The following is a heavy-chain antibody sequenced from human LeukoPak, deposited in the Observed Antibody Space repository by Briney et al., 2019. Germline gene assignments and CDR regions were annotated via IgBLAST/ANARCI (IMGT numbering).Heavy chain of an antibody. CDR2: IHTDGIST. V-gene: IGHV3-74*01. CDR1: GFTFSNYW. D-gene: IGHD1-1*01. Sequence: PGGSLRLSCAASGFTFSNYWMHCVRRAPGKGLVWVSRIHTDGISTTYTDSAKGRFTISRDNPKNTVYLQMNSLRAEDTAVYYCASGELDSLYYFDYWGQGTLVTVSS. J-gene: IGHJ4*02. CDR3: ASGELDSLYYFDY.